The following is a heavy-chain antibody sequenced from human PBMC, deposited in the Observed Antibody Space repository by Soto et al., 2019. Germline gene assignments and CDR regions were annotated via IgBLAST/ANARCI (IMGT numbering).Heavy chain of an antibody. V-gene: IGHV1-69*01. CDR1: GDTFTKYA. CDR3: ARPSGGRIRYLEPFDY. J-gene: IGHJ4*02. CDR2: LIPVFGTT. Sequence: QVQLVQSGAEVRKPGSSVKVSCKASGDTFTKYALSWVRQAPGQGLEWVGGLIPVFGTTNNAQKFRDRVTIAADESTSTVYMELSSLRSEDTAVYYCARPSGGRIRYLEPFDYWGQGTQITVS. D-gene: IGHD3-3*01.